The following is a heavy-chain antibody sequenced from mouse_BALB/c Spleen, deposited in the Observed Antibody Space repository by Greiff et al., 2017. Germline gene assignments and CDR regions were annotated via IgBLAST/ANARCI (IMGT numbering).Heavy chain of an antibody. CDR1: GFNIKDYY. CDR2: IDPENGDT. D-gene: IGHD1-1*01. CDR3: NAGITTVPLDY. V-gene: IGHV14-4*02. J-gene: IGHJ2*01. Sequence: VQLKESGAELVRSGASVKLSCTASGFNIKDYYMHWVKQRPEQGLEWIGWIDPENGDTEYAPKFQGKATMTADTSSNTAYLQLSSLTSEDTAVYYCNAGITTVPLDYWGQGTTLTVSS.